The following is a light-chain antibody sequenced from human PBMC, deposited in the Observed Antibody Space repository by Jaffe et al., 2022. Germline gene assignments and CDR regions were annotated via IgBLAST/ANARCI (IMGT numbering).Light chain of an antibody. Sequence: EMVLTQSPATLSVSLGERATLFCRASQTVSSNLAWYQQKPGQAPRLLIYGPATRATGIPARFSGSGSGTEFTLTISSLQSEDFAVYYCQQYNNWPFTFGPGTKVDIK. V-gene: IGKV3-15*01. CDR2: GPA. CDR1: QTVSSN. CDR3: QQYNNWPFT. J-gene: IGKJ3*01.